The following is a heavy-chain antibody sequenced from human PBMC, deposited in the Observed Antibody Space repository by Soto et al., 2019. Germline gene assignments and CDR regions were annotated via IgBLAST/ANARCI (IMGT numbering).Heavy chain of an antibody. V-gene: IGHV4-59*01. CDR1: GGSISSYF. Sequence: SETLSLTCTVSGGSISSYFWSWIRQPPGKGLEWIGYIYYTGSTNYNPSLKSRVTISVDTSKNQFSLQLSSVTAADTAVYYCANXNWYFDLWGRGTLVTVS. CDR2: IYYTGST. J-gene: IGHJ2*01. CDR3: ANXNWYFDL.